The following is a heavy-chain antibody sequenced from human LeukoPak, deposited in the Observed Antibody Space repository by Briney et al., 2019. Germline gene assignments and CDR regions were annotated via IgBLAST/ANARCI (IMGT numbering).Heavy chain of an antibody. J-gene: IGHJ4*02. V-gene: IGHV3-23*01. CDR3: ATSNGHLDH. CDR2: ISGSGGST. CDR1: GFTFSSYA. Sequence: GGSLRLSCAASGFTFSSYAMNWVRQAPGKGLEWVSVISGSGGSTYYADSVKGRFTISRDNAKNSLFLQMDSLRAEDAAVYYCATSNGHLDHWGQGTLVTVSS. D-gene: IGHD2-8*01.